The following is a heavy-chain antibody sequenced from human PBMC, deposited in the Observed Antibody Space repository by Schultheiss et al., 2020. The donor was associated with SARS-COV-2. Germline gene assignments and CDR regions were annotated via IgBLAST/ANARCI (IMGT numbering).Heavy chain of an antibody. CDR3: ARGTGYGDSNDAFDI. V-gene: IGHV1-69*13. Sequence: SVKVSCKASGGTFSSYGISWVRQAPGQGLEWMGGIIPRFGTANYAQKFQGRVTITADESTSTAYMELSSLRSEDTAVYYCARGTGYGDSNDAFDIWGQGTMVTVSS. D-gene: IGHD4-17*01. J-gene: IGHJ3*02. CDR1: GGTFSSYG. CDR2: IIPRFGTA.